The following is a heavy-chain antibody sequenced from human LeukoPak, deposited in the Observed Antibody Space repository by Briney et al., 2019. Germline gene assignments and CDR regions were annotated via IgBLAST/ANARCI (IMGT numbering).Heavy chain of an antibody. V-gene: IGHV4-39*07. Sequence: RTSEALSLTCTVSGGSISSSSYYWGWIRQPPGKGLEWIGEIYHSGSTNYNPSLKSRVTISVDKSKNQFSLKLSSVTAADTAVYYCARDSGSGYSYGQFDYWGQGTLVTVSS. CDR2: IYHSGST. J-gene: IGHJ4*02. CDR3: ARDSGSGYSYGQFDY. CDR1: GGSISSSSYY. D-gene: IGHD5-18*01.